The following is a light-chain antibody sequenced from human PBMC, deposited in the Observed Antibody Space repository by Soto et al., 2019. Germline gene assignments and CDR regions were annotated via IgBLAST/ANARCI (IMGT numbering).Light chain of an antibody. CDR1: QSIRHY. CDR3: QRRNSYSQT. Sequence: DIQMTQSPPTLSASVGDRVTITCRASQSIRHYLAWYQQMPGKAPKLLIYGASTLQSGVPSRFSGSGSGTEFTLTISSLQPDDFGTYFCQRRNSYSQTFGQGTKVEIK. V-gene: IGKV1-5*01. CDR2: GAS. J-gene: IGKJ1*01.